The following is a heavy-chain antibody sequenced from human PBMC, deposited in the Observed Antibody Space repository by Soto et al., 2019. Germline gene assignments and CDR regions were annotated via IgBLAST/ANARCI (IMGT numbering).Heavy chain of an antibody. Sequence: QVQLVQSGAEVKNPGASVKLSCKASGYIFTNYYIHWVRQAPGQGLEWMAIINPNGGSTNYAQEFQGRVTLDTETFTNTVYMELSSLRSEDTAIYYCARDLTSGDYWGQGTLVTVSS. V-gene: IGHV1-46*01. D-gene: IGHD7-27*01. CDR1: GYIFTNYY. CDR3: ARDLTSGDY. CDR2: INPNGGST. J-gene: IGHJ4*02.